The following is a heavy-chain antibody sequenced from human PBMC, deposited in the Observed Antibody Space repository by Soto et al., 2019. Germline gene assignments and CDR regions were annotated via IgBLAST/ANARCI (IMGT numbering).Heavy chain of an antibody. CDR2: INAGNGNT. CDR3: ARDPPYSSSWYLGY. Sequence: ASVKVSCKASGYTFTSYAMHWVRQAPGQRLEWMGWINAGNGNTKYSQKFQGRVTITTDTSASTAYMELSSLRSEDTAVYYCARDPPYSSSWYLGYWGQGTLVTVSS. V-gene: IGHV1-3*01. J-gene: IGHJ4*02. CDR1: GYTFTSYA. D-gene: IGHD6-13*01.